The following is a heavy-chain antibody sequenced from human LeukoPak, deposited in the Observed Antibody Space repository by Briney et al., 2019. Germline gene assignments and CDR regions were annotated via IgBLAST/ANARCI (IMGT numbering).Heavy chain of an antibody. J-gene: IGHJ6*03. CDR2: INPNSGGT. CDR3: AKSPALITGPMSKTKIRDSYYYYMDV. Sequence: ASVKVSCKASGYTFTGYYIHWVRQAPGQGLEWMGCINPNSGGTNYAQQFQGRVTVTRDTSITTAYMELSRLRSDDTAVYYCAKSPALITGPMSKTKIRDSYYYYMDVWGKGTTVTVSS. V-gene: IGHV1-2*02. CDR1: GYTFTGYY. D-gene: IGHD1-7*01.